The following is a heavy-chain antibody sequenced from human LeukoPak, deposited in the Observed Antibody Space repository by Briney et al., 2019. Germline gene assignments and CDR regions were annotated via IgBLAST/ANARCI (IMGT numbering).Heavy chain of an antibody. D-gene: IGHD3-9*01. V-gene: IGHV4-30-4*01. CDR1: GGSISSGDYS. CDR3: ARIYYDILTGYIPFDC. CDR2: IYYSGST. J-gene: IGHJ4*02. Sequence: SETLSLTCTVSGGSISSGDYSWSWIRQPPGKGLEWIGYIYYSGSTYYNPSLKSRVTISVDTSKNQFSLKLSSVTAADTAVYYCARIYYDILTGYIPFDCWGQGTLVTVSS.